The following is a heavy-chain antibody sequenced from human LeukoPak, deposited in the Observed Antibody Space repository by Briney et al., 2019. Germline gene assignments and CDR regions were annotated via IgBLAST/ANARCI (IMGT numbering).Heavy chain of an antibody. CDR3: VRGLTGVVGAADV. Sequence: SETLSLTCTVSGVSISSTTYYWGWIRQPPGKGLEWIGTVYYSGTTRYNPSLKSRVAISVDTSKNQFSLKLSSVTAADTAVYYCVRGLTGVVGAADVWGKGTTVTVSS. CDR1: GVSISSTTYY. J-gene: IGHJ6*04. V-gene: IGHV4-39*07. D-gene: IGHD2-15*01. CDR2: VYYSGTT.